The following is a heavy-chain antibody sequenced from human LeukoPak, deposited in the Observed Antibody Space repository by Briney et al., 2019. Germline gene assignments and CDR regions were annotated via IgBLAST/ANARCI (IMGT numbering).Heavy chain of an antibody. D-gene: IGHD4-23*01. CDR2: IYYSGST. CDR1: GGSISSYY. Sequence: SETLSLTCTVSGGSISSYYWSWIRQPPGKGLEWIGYIYYSGSTNYNPSLKSRVTISVDTSKNQFSLKLSSATAADTAVYYCARSDNRVGTSFDYWGQGTLVTVSS. V-gene: IGHV4-59*08. CDR3: ARSDNRVGTSFDY. J-gene: IGHJ4*02.